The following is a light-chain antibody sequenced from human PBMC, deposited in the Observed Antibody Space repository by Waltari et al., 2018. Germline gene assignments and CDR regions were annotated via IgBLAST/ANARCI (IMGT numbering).Light chain of an antibody. CDR2: KAS. CDR3: QQYDSLPVI. J-gene: IGKJ4*01. Sequence: DIQLTQSPSTLSASVGDSVTLTCRASQSVKNNLAWYQQTSGKAPKVLVHKASRLETGVPSRFSGSGYGTEFTLTISSLQPDDSATYYCQQYDSLPVIFGGGTKLEIK. CDR1: QSVKNN. V-gene: IGKV1-5*03.